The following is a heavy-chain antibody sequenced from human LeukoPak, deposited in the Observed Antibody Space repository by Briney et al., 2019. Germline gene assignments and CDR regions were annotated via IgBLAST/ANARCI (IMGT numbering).Heavy chain of an antibody. CDR1: GGSMSPYY. CDR3: AREKIPYGSGSYSPFDY. J-gene: IGHJ4*02. Sequence: SETLSLTCTVSGGSMSPYYWNWIRQSPSRGLEWLGRTYYRSKWYNDYAVSVKSRITINPDTSKNQFSLQLNSVTPEDTAVYYCAREKIPYGSGSYSPFDYWGQGTLVTVSS. D-gene: IGHD3-10*01. CDR2: TYYRSKWYN. V-gene: IGHV6-1*01.